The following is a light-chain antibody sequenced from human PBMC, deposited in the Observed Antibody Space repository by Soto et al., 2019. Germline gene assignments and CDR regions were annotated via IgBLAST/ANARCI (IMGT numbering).Light chain of an antibody. CDR3: GTWDSGLSGFV. V-gene: IGLV1-51*02. J-gene: IGLJ1*01. Sequence: SVLTQPPSVSAAPGQKVTISCSGSNSNIGNSYVYWYQQFPGAAPKLLMYENAKRASGIPDRFSGSKSGAAATLAITGIQTGDEADYYCGTWDSGLSGFVFGTGTKVTV. CDR1: NSNIGNSY. CDR2: ENA.